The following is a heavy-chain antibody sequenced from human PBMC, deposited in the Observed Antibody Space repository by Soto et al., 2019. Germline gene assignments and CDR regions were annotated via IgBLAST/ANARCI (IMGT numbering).Heavy chain of an antibody. V-gene: IGHV3-30-3*01. CDR2: ISYDGSNK. CDR1: GFTFSSYA. D-gene: IGHD1-26*01. CDR3: ATPPSGSGTPRGDY. Sequence: GGSLRLSCAASGFTFSSYAMHWVRQAPGKGLEWVAVISYDGSNKYYADSVKGRFTISRDNSKNTLYLQMNSLRAEDTAVYYCATPPSGSGTPRGDYWGQGTLVTVSS. J-gene: IGHJ4*02.